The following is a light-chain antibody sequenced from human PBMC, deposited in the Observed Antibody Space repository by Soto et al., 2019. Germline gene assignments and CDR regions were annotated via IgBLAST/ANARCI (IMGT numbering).Light chain of an antibody. V-gene: IGKV3-15*01. Sequence: EILMTQSPATLSVSPGETATLSCRASQSVSTKLAWYQQKPGQAPRLLINGASTRATDVPARFSGSGSGTEFTLTISGLQSEDFAVYYCQEYENWPPWTFG. CDR1: QSVSTK. CDR3: QEYENWPPWT. CDR2: GAS. J-gene: IGKJ1*01.